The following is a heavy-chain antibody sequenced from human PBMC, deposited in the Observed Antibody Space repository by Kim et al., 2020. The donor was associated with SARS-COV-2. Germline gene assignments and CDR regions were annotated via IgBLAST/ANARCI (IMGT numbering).Heavy chain of an antibody. CDR3: ARGHRSGYFDY. V-gene: IGHV7-4-1*02. CDR2: INTNTGNP. Sequence: ASVKVSCKASGYTFTDYAMNWVRQAPGQGPEWMGWINTNTGNPTYAQGFIGRFVFSLDTSVSTAYLQISTLKAEDTAVYHCARGHRSGYFDYWGQGSLVT. J-gene: IGHJ4*02. D-gene: IGHD3-22*01. CDR1: GYTFTDYA.